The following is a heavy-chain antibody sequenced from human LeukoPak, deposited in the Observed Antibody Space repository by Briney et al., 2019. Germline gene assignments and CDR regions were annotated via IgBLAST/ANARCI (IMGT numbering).Heavy chain of an antibody. Sequence: SGPTLVNPTQTLTLTCTFSGFSLSTSGMCVSWIRQPPGKALEWLARIDWDDDKYYSTSLKTRLTISKDTSKNQVVLTMTNMDPVDTATYYCARESSSSSTNWFDPWGQGTLVTVSS. CDR2: IDWDDDK. V-gene: IGHV2-70*11. CDR1: GFSLSTSGMC. J-gene: IGHJ5*02. D-gene: IGHD6-6*01. CDR3: ARESSSSSTNWFDP.